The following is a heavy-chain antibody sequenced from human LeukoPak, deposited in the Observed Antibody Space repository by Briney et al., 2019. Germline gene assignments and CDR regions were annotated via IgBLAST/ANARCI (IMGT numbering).Heavy chain of an antibody. CDR1: GGSISSSNW. V-gene: IGHV4-4*02. CDR3: ARSSPWGGTTPHAY. Sequence: SGTLSLTCAVSGGSISSSNWWIWVRQPPEKGLEWIGEIYHTGSTNYNPSLKSRVTISVDKSKNQFSLKLSSVTAADTAMYYCARSSPWGGTTPHAYWGQGTLVTVSS. CDR2: IYHTGST. D-gene: IGHD1/OR15-1a*01. J-gene: IGHJ4*02.